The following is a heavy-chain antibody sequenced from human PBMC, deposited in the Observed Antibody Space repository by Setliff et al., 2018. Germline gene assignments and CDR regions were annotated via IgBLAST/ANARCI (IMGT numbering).Heavy chain of an antibody. Sequence: PSETLSLTCNVSGGSISTSNYHWGWVRQPPGKGLEWIANIYFNGDTVKQPFLKSRVTISVDTSKNQFSLRLTSVTAADTAVYYCTSTPRGGINITTRAGAFDSWGQGTLVTVSS. CDR2: IYFNGDT. CDR3: TSTPRGGINITTRAGAFDS. V-gene: IGHV4-39*07. D-gene: IGHD6-6*01. J-gene: IGHJ4*02. CDR1: GGSISTSNYH.